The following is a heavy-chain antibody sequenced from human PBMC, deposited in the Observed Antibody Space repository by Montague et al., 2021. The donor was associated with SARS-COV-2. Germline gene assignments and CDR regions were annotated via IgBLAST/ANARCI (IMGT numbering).Heavy chain of an antibody. CDR1: GGPFSVYY. V-gene: IGHV4-34*01. CDR3: AKEREVVRAARTLVAFDL. D-gene: IGHD2-2*01. Sequence: SETLSLTCAVYGGPFSVYYWSWLRQSSRSGLEWIAEINHSGTANYNPSLKSRVNISVDTSKNQFTLKLTSVTAADTAMYYCAKEREVVRAARTLVAFDLWGQGTMATVSS. J-gene: IGHJ3*01. CDR2: INHSGTA.